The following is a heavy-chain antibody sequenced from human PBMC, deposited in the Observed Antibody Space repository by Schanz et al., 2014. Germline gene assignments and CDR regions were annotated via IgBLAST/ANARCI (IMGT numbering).Heavy chain of an antibody. CDR3: MARCRNTSRDFDH. Sequence: EVQLLESGGTVVQPGGSLRVSCAASGFVFRTFAMYWVRQAPGKGLEWVSAITGSGSKTNYADSVKGRFTIARDNSKNTLFLQVDSLRVEDAAVDYCMARCRNTSRDFDHWGQGTLXTVSS. CDR1: GFVFRTFA. V-gene: IGHV3-23*01. J-gene: IGHJ4*02. CDR2: ITGSGSKT. D-gene: IGHD2-8*01.